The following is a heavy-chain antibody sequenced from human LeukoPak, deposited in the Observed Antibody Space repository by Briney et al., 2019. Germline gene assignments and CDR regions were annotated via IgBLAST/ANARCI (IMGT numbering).Heavy chain of an antibody. Sequence: ASVKVSCKASGGTFSSYAISWVRRAPGQGLEWMGRIIPILGIANYAQKFQGRVTITADKSTSTAYMELSSLRSEDTAVYYCARDGRFLEWLSDGAWFDPWGQGTLVTVSS. V-gene: IGHV1-69*04. J-gene: IGHJ5*02. D-gene: IGHD3-3*01. CDR3: ARDGRFLEWLSDGAWFDP. CDR2: IIPILGIA. CDR1: GGTFSSYA.